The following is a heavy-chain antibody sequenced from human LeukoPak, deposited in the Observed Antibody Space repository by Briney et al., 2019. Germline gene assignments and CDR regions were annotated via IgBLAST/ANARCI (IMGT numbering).Heavy chain of an antibody. D-gene: IGHD4-17*01. CDR2: INHSGST. J-gene: IGHJ3*02. CDR3: ARVGLNGDYYDFDI. V-gene: IGHV4-34*01. CDR1: GGSFSGYY. Sequence: SETLSHTCAVYGGSFSGYYWSWIRQPPGKGLEWVGEINHSGSTNYNPSLKSRVTISVDTSKNQFSLKLSSVTAADTAVYYCARVGLNGDYYDFDIWGQGTMVTVSS.